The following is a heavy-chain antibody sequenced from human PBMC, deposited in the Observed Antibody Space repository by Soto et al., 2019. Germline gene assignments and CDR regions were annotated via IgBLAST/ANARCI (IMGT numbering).Heavy chain of an antibody. Sequence: EVQLVESGGGLVQPGGSLTLSCAASGFTFSSYSMIWVRQPPGKGLECISYIDSGGTTIYQTDSVKGRFTISRDNAKNSLYLQMNSLRGEATAVYYCARRTSGWYSDYWGLGTLVTVSS. D-gene: IGHD6-19*01. CDR1: GFTFSSYS. CDR3: ARRTSGWYSDY. CDR2: IDSGGTTI. V-gene: IGHV3-48*01. J-gene: IGHJ4*02.